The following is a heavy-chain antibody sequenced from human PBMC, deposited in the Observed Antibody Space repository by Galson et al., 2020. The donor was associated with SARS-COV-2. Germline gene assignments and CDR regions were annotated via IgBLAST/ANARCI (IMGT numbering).Heavy chain of an antibody. J-gene: IGHJ5*02. CDR1: GFTFSSYW. V-gene: IGHV3-74*01. Sequence: GESLKISCAASGFTFSSYWMHWVRQAPGKGLVWVSRINSDGSSTSYADSVKGRFTISRDNAKNTLYLQMNSLRAEDTAVYYCAREQWLVPEWFDPWGQGTLVTVSS. CDR2: INSDGSST. D-gene: IGHD6-19*01. CDR3: AREQWLVPEWFDP.